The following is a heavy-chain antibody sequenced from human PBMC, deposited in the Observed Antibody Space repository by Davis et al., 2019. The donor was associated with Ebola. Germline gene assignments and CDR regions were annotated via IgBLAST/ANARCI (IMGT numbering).Heavy chain of an antibody. CDR2: MSYTGGT. Sequence: SETLSLTCTVSGGSITSGSSYWGWIRQPPGKGLEWIGIMSYTGGTYYNPSLKRRVTISVDTSKNQFSLKLTSVTAADTAVYYCARGWGGSYSGAKLGDYWGQGTLVTVSS. D-gene: IGHD1-26*01. V-gene: IGHV4-39*01. CDR1: GGSITSGSSY. CDR3: ARGWGGSYSGAKLGDY. J-gene: IGHJ4*02.